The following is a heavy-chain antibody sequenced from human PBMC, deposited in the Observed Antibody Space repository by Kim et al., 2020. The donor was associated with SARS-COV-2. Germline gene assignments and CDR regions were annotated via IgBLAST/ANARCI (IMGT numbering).Heavy chain of an antibody. D-gene: IGHD3-10*01. CDR1: GFTFDDYA. V-gene: IGHV3-43*02. CDR2: ISGDGGST. CDR3: AKDKWGRGFGELFCSGVFDP. Sequence: GGSLRLSCAASGFTFDDYAMHWVRQAPGKGLEWVSLISGDGGSTYYADSVKGRFTISRDNSKNSLYLQMNSLRTEDTALYYCAKDKWGRGFGELFCSGVFDPWGQGTLVTVSS. J-gene: IGHJ5*02.